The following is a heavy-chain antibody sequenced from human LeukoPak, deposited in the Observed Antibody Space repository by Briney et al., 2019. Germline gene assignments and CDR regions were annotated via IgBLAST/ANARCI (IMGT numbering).Heavy chain of an antibody. D-gene: IGHD3-10*01. CDR3: AREYYYGSGSRGSWFDP. Sequence: RASVKVSCKASGGTFSSYAISWVRQAPGQGLEWMGRIIPIFGTANYAQKFQGRVTITTDESTSTAYMELSSLRSEDRAVYYCAREYYYGSGSRGSWFDPWGQGTLVTVSS. J-gene: IGHJ5*02. CDR2: IIPIFGTA. CDR1: GGTFSSYA. V-gene: IGHV1-69*05.